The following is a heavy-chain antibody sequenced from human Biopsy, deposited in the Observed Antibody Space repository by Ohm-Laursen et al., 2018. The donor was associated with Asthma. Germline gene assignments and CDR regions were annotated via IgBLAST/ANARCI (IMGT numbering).Heavy chain of an antibody. CDR2: LIPVLGTP. CDR3: ARGYSGSDRIVYYYSGLEV. J-gene: IGHJ6*02. V-gene: IGHV1-69*01. Sequence: GSSVKVSCKASGGTFSGNSINWVRQAPGQGLEWMGGLIPVLGTPDHAQMFEGRVTITADESTSTAYMELSSLSSEDTAVYYCARGYSGSDRIVYYYSGLEVWGQGTTVTVSS. D-gene: IGHD5-12*01. CDR1: GGTFSGNS.